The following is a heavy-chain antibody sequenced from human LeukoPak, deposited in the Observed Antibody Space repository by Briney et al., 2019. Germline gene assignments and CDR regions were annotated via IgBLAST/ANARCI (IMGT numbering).Heavy chain of an antibody. D-gene: IGHD3-10*01. Sequence: GGSLRLSCAVSGFTFSSYDMNWVGQAPGKGVEGVSYISSCSSTIYYAASVKGRFTISRDNAKNSLYLQMNSVRDEVTAGYYCARGTYGFDYGGEGPLVSVSS. CDR3: ARGTYGFDY. CDR1: GFTFSSYD. V-gene: IGHV3-48*02. J-gene: IGHJ4*02. CDR2: ISSCSSTI.